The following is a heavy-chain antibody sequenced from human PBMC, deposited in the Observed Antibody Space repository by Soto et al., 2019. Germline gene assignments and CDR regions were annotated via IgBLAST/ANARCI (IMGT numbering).Heavy chain of an antibody. J-gene: IGHJ6*02. V-gene: IGHV3-23*01. CDR2: ISGSGGNT. CDR3: AKDFYYGSGSYYNVAYYGMDV. D-gene: IGHD3-10*01. Sequence: PGGSLRLSCAASGFTFSSYAMSWVRQAPGKGLEWVSAISGSGGNTYYADSVKGRFTISRDNSKNTLYLQMNSLRAEDTAVYYCAKDFYYGSGSYYNVAYYGMDVWGQGTTVTVSS. CDR1: GFTFSSYA.